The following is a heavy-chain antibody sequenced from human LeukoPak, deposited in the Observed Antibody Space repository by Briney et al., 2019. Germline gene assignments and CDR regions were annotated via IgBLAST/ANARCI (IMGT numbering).Heavy chain of an antibody. J-gene: IGHJ4*02. V-gene: IGHV1-69*01. Sequence: SVKVSCKASGGTFSSYAISWVRQAPGQGLEWMGGIIPIFGTATYAQKFQGRVTITADESTSTAYMELSSLRSEDTAVYYCASILKPGYSGYSALDYWGQGTLVTVSS. CDR2: IIPIFGTA. D-gene: IGHD5-12*01. CDR1: GGTFSSYA. CDR3: ASILKPGYSGYSALDY.